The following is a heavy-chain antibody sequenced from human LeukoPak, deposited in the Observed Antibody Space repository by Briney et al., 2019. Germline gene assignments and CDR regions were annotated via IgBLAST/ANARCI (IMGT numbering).Heavy chain of an antibody. CDR1: GFTFSHYW. D-gene: IGHD3-10*01. V-gene: IGHV3-7*05. J-gene: IGHJ3*02. CDR2: IKQDGSDK. Sequence: GGSLRLSCAASGFTFSHYWMAWVRQVPGRGLEWVAKIKQDGSDKYSVDSVKGRFTISRDNAKNSLYLQMNSLRAEDTALYYCARDRGVKAFDIWGQGTMVTVSS. CDR3: ARDRGVKAFDI.